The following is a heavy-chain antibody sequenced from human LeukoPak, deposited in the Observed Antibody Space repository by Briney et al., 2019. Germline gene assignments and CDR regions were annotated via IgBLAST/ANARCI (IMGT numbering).Heavy chain of an antibody. CDR2: INPSGGST. D-gene: IGHD2-15*01. CDR1: GYTFTGYY. V-gene: IGHV1-46*01. CDR3: ARGTKVYCSGGSCPLATDY. J-gene: IGHJ4*02. Sequence: ASVKVSCKASGYTFTGYYMHWVRQAPGQGLEWMGIINPSGGSTGYAQKFQGRVTMTRDMSTSTVYMELSSLRSEDTAVYYCARGTKVYCSGGSCPLATDYWGQGTLVTVSS.